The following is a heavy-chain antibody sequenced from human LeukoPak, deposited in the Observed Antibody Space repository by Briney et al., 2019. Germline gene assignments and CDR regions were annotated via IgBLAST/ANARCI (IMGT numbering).Heavy chain of an antibody. CDR3: AKNRFRQYYYGSGSYYNVDYFDY. J-gene: IGHJ4*02. CDR2: ISGSGGST. CDR1: GFTFSSYA. D-gene: IGHD3-10*01. Sequence: PGGSLRLSCAASGFTFSSYAMSWVRQAPGKGLEWVSAISGSGGSTYYADPVKGRFTISRDNSKNTLYLQMNSLRAEDTAVYYCAKNRFRQYYYGSGSYYNVDYFDYWGQGTLVTVSS. V-gene: IGHV3-23*01.